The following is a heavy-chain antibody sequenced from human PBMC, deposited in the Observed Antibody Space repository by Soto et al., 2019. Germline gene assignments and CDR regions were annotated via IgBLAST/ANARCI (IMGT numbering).Heavy chain of an antibody. CDR1: GFSLSTSGVG. Sequence: QITLKESGPTLVKPTQTLTLTCTFSGFSLSTSGVGVGWFLRPPGRPLGWLALIYWDDDKRYSPSLKSRLTITKDTSKNQVVLTMTNMDPVDTATYYCAHSIRVGAKYNWFDPWGQGTLVTVSS. CDR2: IYWDDDK. D-gene: IGHD1-26*01. CDR3: AHSIRVGAKYNWFDP. V-gene: IGHV2-5*02. J-gene: IGHJ5*02.